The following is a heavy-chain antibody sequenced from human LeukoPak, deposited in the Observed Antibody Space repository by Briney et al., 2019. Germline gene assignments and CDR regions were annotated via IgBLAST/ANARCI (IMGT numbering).Heavy chain of an antibody. CDR3: ARKTVEVYYGALDP. J-gene: IGHJ5*02. CDR2: MTGTGDTK. D-gene: IGHD3-3*01. CDR1: GFTFSTYV. V-gene: IGHV3-23*01. Sequence: GASLTLSCTASGFTFSTYVITWVRQAPGKGLEWVSGMTGTGDTKYYADSVKGRFTISRDNSKNTLYLQMNSLRAEDTAVYYCARKTVEVYYGALDPWGQGALVTVSS.